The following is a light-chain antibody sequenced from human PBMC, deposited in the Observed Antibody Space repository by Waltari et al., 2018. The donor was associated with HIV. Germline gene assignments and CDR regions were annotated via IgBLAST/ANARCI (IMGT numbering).Light chain of an antibody. J-gene: IGLJ2*01. CDR1: SSDVGGYDY. CDR2: DVS. Sequence: QSALTQPRSVSGSPGQSVTISCTGTSSDVGGYDYVSWYQQHPGEAPKLISYDVSKRPSGVPDRFSGSKSGNTASLTISGLQAEDEADYYCCSYAGSDTFVLFGGGTKVTVL. CDR3: CSYAGSDTFVL. V-gene: IGLV2-11*01.